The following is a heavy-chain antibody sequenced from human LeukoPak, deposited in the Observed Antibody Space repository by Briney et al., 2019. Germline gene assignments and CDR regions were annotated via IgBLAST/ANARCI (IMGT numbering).Heavy chain of an antibody. J-gene: IGHJ3*02. CDR3: AREAGATVFLAFDI. D-gene: IGHD4-11*01. CDR2: IYYSGST. Sequence: SETLSLTCTVSGGSISSYYWSWIRQPPGKGLEWIGYIYYSGSTNYNPSLKSRVTISVGTSKNQFSLKLSSVTAADTAVYYCAREAGATVFLAFDIWGQGTMVTVSS. CDR1: GGSISSYY. V-gene: IGHV4-59*01.